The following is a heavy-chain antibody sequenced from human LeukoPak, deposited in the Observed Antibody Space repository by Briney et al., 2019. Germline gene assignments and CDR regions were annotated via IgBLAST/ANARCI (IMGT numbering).Heavy chain of an antibody. CDR3: ARDDHSSGWYYSPPWPYGMDV. D-gene: IGHD6-19*01. CDR1: GFTFRTYT. CDR2: ISSSSSTI. Sequence: GSLRLSCAASGFTFRTYTMHWVRQAPGKGLEWASYISSSSSTIYYADSVKGRFTISRDNAKNSLYLQMNSLRAEDTAVYYCARDDHSSGWYYSPPWPYGMDVWGQGTTVTVSS. J-gene: IGHJ6*02. V-gene: IGHV3-48*04.